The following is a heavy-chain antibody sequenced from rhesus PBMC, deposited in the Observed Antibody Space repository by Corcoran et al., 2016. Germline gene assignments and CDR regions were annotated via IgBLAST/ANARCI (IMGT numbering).Heavy chain of an antibody. V-gene: IGHV4-76*01. Sequence: QVQLQESGPGLVKPSETLSLTCAVSGGSISRGYDWSWIRQPPGEGVGWIWYIYGSSGSTNYNPSLKNRVTISKDTSKNQFSLKLSSVTAADTAVYYCARYYCSSTYCSSLRFDVWGPGVLVTVSS. D-gene: IGHD2-15*01. CDR1: GGSISRGYD. J-gene: IGHJ5-1*01. CDR3: ARYYCSSTYCSSLRFDV. CDR2: IYGSSGST.